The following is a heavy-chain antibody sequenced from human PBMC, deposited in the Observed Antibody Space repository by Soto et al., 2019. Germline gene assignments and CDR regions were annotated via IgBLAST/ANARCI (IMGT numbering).Heavy chain of an antibody. V-gene: IGHV4-31*03. CDR3: ARGVNYDFWSGPVGLGDAFDI. Sequence: PSQTLSLTCTVSGGSISSGGYYWSWIRQHPGKGLEWIGYIYYSGSTYYNPSLKSRVTISVDTSKNQFSLKLSSVTAADTAVYYCARGVNYDFWSGPVGLGDAFDIWGQGTMVTVSS. CDR1: GGSISSGGYY. CDR2: IYYSGST. J-gene: IGHJ3*02. D-gene: IGHD3-3*01.